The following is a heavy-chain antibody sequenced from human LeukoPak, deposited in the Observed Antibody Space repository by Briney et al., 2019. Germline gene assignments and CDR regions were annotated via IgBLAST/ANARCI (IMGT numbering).Heavy chain of an antibody. V-gene: IGHV4-39*01. CDR1: GGSISSSSYY. CDR3: ARHIDSYHLYFDY. Sequence: SETLSLTCNVSGGSISSSSYYWVWIRQPPGKPLGWIGSIYHSESTYYNPSLKSRVTISVFTAKIQFSLKLSSVPAADTAVYYCARHIDSYHLYFDYWGQGTLVTVSS. J-gene: IGHJ4*02. D-gene: IGHD3-16*02. CDR2: IYHSEST.